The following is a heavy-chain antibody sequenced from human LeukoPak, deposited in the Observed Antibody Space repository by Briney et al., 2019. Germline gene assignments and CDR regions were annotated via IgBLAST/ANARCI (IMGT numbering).Heavy chain of an antibody. D-gene: IGHD6-25*01. J-gene: IGHJ5*02. V-gene: IGHV5-51*07. Sequence: GESLKISCKGSGYSFTSYWIGWVHQMPGKGLEWMGIIYPGDSDTRYSPSFQGQVTTSADKSISTAYLQWSSLKASDTAMYYCARRRYSSGSGVEFDPWGQGTLVTVSS. CDR2: IYPGDSDT. CDR1: GYSFTSYW. CDR3: ARRRYSSGSGVEFDP.